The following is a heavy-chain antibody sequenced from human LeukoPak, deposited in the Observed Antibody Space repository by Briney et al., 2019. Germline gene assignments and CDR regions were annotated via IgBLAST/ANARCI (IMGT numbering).Heavy chain of an antibody. V-gene: IGHV3-66*01. CDR3: ARPHYYDSSDTSGTFDI. Sequence: PGGSLRLSCAASGFTFSSYSMNWVRQAPGKGLEWASFIYSDGTTYYTDSVKGRFTISRDNSKNTLFLQMNSLRAEDTAVYYCARPHYYDSSDTSGTFDIWGQGTMVTVSS. CDR2: IYSDGTT. J-gene: IGHJ3*02. D-gene: IGHD3-22*01. CDR1: GFTFSSYS.